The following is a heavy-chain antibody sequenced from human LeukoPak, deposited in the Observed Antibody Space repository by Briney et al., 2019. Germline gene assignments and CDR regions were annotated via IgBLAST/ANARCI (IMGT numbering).Heavy chain of an antibody. CDR2: INPNSGGT. CDR1: GYTFNGYY. Sequence: ASVKVSCKASGYTFNGYYMNWVRQAPGQGLEWMGWINPNSGGTKYAQKFQGRVTMTRDTSISTAYMELSSVRSDDTAVYYCAIGGIQIWSSFDYWGQGTLVTVSS. J-gene: IGHJ4*02. D-gene: IGHD5-18*01. CDR3: AIGGIQIWSSFDY. V-gene: IGHV1-2*02.